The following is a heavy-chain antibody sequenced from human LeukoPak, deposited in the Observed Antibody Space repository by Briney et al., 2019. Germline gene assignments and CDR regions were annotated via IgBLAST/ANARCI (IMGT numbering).Heavy chain of an antibody. V-gene: IGHV4-59*01. CDR3: ARTGYSSSWYVVAY. J-gene: IGHJ4*02. CDR1: GGSISSYY. Sequence: SETLSLTCTVSGGSISSYYWSWIRQRPGKGLERIGYIYYSGSTNYNPSLKSRVTISVDTSKNQFSLKLSSVTAADTAVYYCARTGYSSSWYVVAYWGQGTLVTVSS. CDR2: IYYSGST. D-gene: IGHD6-13*01.